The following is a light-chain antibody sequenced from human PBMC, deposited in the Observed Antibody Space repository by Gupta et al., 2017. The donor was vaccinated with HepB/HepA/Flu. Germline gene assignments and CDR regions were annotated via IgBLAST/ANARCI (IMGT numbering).Light chain of an antibody. V-gene: IGLV7-46*01. CDR1: TGTVTSGHY. Sequence: QVVVTQEPSLTVSPGGTVTLPCGSTTGTVTSGHYPYWIQQKPGQAPRTLIYDTSSKPSSTPARFSGSPLGGKAALTLSGAQHEDEDDYYCLLSCSYFRVFGGGTKLTVL. CDR3: LLSCSYFRV. J-gene: IGLJ3*02. CDR2: DTS.